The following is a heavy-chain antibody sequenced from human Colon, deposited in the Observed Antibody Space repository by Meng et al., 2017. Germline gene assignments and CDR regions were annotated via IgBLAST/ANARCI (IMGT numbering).Heavy chain of an antibody. CDR3: ARLLLSFGQWILDY. CDR2: IYYSGDN. V-gene: IGHV4-59*13. D-gene: IGHD3-10*01. Sequence: QVQLQQWVAELVETLELLCGACSGSVGSSSNYYWSWNRQAPGKGLKWIGYIYYSGDNNYNPTLKSRVTVAVDTSKNQFTLKLSSVTAADTAVYYCARLLLSFGQWILDYWGPGTLVTVSS. J-gene: IGHJ4*02. CDR1: VGSSSNYY.